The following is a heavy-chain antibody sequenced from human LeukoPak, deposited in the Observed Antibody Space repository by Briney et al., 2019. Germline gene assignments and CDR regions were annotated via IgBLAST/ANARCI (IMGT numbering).Heavy chain of an antibody. Sequence: PSETLSLTCTVSGGFISSSSYYWGWIRQPPGKGLEWIGSIYYSGSTYYNPSLKSRVTVSVDTSKNQFSLKLSSVTAADTAVYYCARAVRIWGVVTAVDYWGQGTLVTVSS. CDR2: IYYSGST. V-gene: IGHV4-39*01. D-gene: IGHD2-21*02. CDR1: GGFISSSSYY. CDR3: ARAVRIWGVVTAVDY. J-gene: IGHJ4*02.